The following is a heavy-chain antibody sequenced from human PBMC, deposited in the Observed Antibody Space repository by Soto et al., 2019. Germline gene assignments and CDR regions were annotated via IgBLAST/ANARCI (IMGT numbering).Heavy chain of an antibody. V-gene: IGHV1-3*01. CDR1: GYTFTSYA. D-gene: IGHD3-3*01. CDR3: ARDTIFDLYYYYGMDV. Sequence: GASVKVSGKASGYTFTSYAMHWVRQAPGQRLEWTGWINAGNGNTKYSQKFQGRVAITRDTSASTAYMELSSLRSEDTAVYYCARDTIFDLYYYYGMDVWGQGTTVTVSS. J-gene: IGHJ6*02. CDR2: INAGNGNT.